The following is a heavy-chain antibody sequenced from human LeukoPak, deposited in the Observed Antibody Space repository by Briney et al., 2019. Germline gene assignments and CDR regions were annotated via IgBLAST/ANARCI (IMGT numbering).Heavy chain of an antibody. V-gene: IGHV3-7*01. CDR3: ARDELKRYYGSGSYLLDS. D-gene: IGHD3-10*01. J-gene: IGHJ4*02. CDR1: GFLFSNSW. CDR2: INQDGSAK. Sequence: GGSLRLSCADSGFLFSNSWMAWVRQAPGRGLEWLANINQDGSAKTCVDSVKGRFTISRDNAKNSLYLQMNSLRAEDTAVYYCARDELKRYYGSGSYLLDSWGQGTLVTVSS.